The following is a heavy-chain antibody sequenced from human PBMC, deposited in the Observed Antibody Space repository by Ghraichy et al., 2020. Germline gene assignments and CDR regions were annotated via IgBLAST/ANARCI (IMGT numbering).Heavy chain of an antibody. CDR2: IYYSGST. CDR1: GGSISSGGYY. CDR3: ASQLGYCTSTNCYTVGAFDI. J-gene: IGHJ3*02. Sequence: SETLSLTCTVSGGSISSGGYYWSWIRQHPGKGLEWIGYIYYSGSTYYNPSLKSRVTISVDTSKNQFSLKLSSVTAADTAVYYCASQLGYCTSTNCYTVGAFDIWGQGTMVTVSS. V-gene: IGHV4-31*03. D-gene: IGHD2-2*02.